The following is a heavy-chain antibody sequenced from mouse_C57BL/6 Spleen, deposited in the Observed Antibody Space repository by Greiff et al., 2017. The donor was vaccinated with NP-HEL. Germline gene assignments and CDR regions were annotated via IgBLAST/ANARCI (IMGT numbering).Heavy chain of an antibody. V-gene: IGHV3-6*01. D-gene: IGHD2-1*01. CDR3: ASYGNYPYAMDY. J-gene: IGHJ4*01. Sequence: EVHLVESGPGLVKPSQSLSLTCSVTGYSITSGYYWNWIRQFPGNKLEWMGYISYDGSNNYNPSLKNRISITRDTSKNQFFLKLNSVTTEDTATYYCASYGNYPYAMDYWGQGTSVTVSS. CDR2: ISYDGSN. CDR1: GYSITSGYY.